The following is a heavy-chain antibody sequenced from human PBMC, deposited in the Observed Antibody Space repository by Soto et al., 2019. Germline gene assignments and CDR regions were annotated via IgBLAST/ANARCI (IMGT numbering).Heavy chain of an antibody. Sequence: EVQLLESGGGLVQRGGSLRLSCAASGFTFNNYAMTWVRQAPGKGLEWVSTISGSGGSTYYADSVKGRFTISRDNSKNTLYLQMNSLKAEDTAVYYCAKDSARGLFDYWGQGTLVTVSS. V-gene: IGHV3-23*01. CDR2: ISGSGGST. CDR3: AKDSARGLFDY. CDR1: GFTFNNYA. D-gene: IGHD3-10*01. J-gene: IGHJ4*02.